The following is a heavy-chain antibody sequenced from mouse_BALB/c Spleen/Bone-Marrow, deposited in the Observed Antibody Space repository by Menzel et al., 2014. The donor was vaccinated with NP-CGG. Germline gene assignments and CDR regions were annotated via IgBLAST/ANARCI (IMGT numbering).Heavy chain of an antibody. D-gene: IGHD1-1*01. Sequence: EVQRVESGGGLGQPGGSRKLSCAASGFTFSSFGMHWVRQAPEKGLEWVAYISSGSSTIYYADTVKGRFTISRDNPKNTLFLQMTSLRSEDTAMYYCARSGYYGSSPYYAMDYWGQGTSVTVSS. J-gene: IGHJ4*01. V-gene: IGHV5-17*02. CDR3: ARSGYYGSSPYYAMDY. CDR2: ISSGSSTI. CDR1: GFTFSSFG.